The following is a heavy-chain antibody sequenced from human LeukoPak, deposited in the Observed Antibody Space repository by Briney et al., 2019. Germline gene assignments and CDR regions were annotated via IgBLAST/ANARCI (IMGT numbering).Heavy chain of an antibody. J-gene: IGHJ4*02. V-gene: IGHV3-11*06. Sequence: GGSLRLSCAASGFTFSDYYMSWIRQAPGKGLEWVSSISSSSSYIYYADSVKGRFTISRDNAKNSLYLQMNSLRAEDTAVCYCALDTAMVRSDYWGQGTLVTVSS. D-gene: IGHD5-18*01. CDR1: GFTFSDYY. CDR2: ISSSSSYI. CDR3: ALDTAMVRSDY.